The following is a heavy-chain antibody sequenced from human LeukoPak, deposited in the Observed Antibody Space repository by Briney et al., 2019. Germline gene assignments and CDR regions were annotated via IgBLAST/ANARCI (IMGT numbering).Heavy chain of an antibody. J-gene: IGHJ4*02. CDR3: ARDRELGY. CDR2: VYYSGKT. CDR1: GGSLITANFF. V-gene: IGHV4-39*07. Sequence: PSETLSLTCAVSGGSLITANFFWGWIRQPPGKGLEWIGSVYYSGKTYYNPSLKSRVTITVDTSKNQFFLKLNSVTAADTAVYYCARDRELGYWGQGTLVTVSS. D-gene: IGHD1-26*01.